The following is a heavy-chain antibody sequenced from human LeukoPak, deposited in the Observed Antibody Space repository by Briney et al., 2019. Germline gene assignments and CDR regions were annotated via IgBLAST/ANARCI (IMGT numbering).Heavy chain of an antibody. CDR2: IYTSDSDT. D-gene: IGHD5-12*01. CDR1: GYSFTNYW. CDR3: ARQRDSGFDFDS. Sequence: GESLKISCMGSGYSFTNYWIGWVRQVPGSGLVWMGVIYTSDSDTRYSPSFQGQVTISADKSIDTAYLQWSSLKASDTAMYYCARQRDSGFDFDSWGQGTLVTVSS. V-gene: IGHV5-51*01. J-gene: IGHJ4*02.